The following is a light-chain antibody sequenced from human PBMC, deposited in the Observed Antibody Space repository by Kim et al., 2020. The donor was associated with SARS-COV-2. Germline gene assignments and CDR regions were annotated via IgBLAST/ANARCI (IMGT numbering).Light chain of an antibody. J-gene: IGLJ1*01. V-gene: IGLV2-11*01. CDR3: CSYAGVYTYV. Sequence: QSALTQPRSVSGSPGQSVTISCTGTSSDISTYNYVSWYQQHPGRAPKLMISDVSKRPSGVPDRFSGSKSGNTASLTISGLQAEDEADYYCCSYAGVYTYVFGTGTKVTVL. CDR2: DVS. CDR1: SSDISTYNY.